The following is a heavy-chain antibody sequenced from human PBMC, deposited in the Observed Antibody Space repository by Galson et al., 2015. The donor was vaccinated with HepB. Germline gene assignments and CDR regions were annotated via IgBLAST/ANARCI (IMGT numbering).Heavy chain of an antibody. J-gene: IGHJ4*02. V-gene: IGHV1-46*01. Sequence: SVKVSCKASGYTFTSYYMHWVRQAPGQGLEWMGIINPSGGSTSYAQKFQGRVTMTRDTSTSTVYMELSSLRSEDTAVYYCAREWQYYYDSSGYTGAGYWGQGTLVTVSS. CDR3: AREWQYYYDSSGYTGAGY. D-gene: IGHD3-22*01. CDR1: GYTFTSYY. CDR2: INPSGGST.